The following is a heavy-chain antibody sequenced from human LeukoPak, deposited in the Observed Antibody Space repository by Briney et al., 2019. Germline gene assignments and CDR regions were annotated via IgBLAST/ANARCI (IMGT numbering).Heavy chain of an antibody. J-gene: IGHJ4*02. CDR2: IYSCGST. V-gene: IGHV3-66*03. D-gene: IGHD3-22*01. Sequence: GGSLRLSCAASGFTGSNNYASWVRQAPGKGLEWVSVIYSCGSTYYADSVKGRFTISRDNSKNTLYLQMNSLRAEDTAVYYCARDRGWRSSGYYLYHFDYWGQGTLVTFAS. CDR3: ARDRGWRSSGYYLYHFDY. CDR1: GFTGSNNY.